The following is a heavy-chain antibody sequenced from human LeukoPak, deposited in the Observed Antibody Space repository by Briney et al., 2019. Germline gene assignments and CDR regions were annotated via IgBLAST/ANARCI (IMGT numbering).Heavy chain of an antibody. V-gene: IGHV3-7*01. J-gene: IGHJ4*02. D-gene: IGHD1-26*01. CDR3: ARWEPVGYLTWYFDY. CDR1: GFTLGNAW. CDR2: IKQDGSEI. Sequence: GGSLRLSCAASGFTLGNAWMSWVRQAPGQGLEWVANIKQDGSEIYYVDSVKGRFTISRDNAKNSLYLQMNSLRAEDTAVYYCARWEPVGYLTWYFDYWGQGTLVTVSS.